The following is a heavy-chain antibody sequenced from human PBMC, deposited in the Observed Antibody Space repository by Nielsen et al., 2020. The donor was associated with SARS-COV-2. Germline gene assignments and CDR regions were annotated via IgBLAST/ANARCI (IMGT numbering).Heavy chain of an antibody. V-gene: IGHV3-11*06. J-gene: IGHJ2*01. D-gene: IGHD3-22*01. CDR1: GGSVSSGSYY. CDR2: ISSSSSYT. Sequence: LSLTCTVSGGSVSSGSYYWSWIRQAPGKGLEWVSYISSSSSYTNYADSVKGRFTISRDNAKNSLYLQMNSLRAEDTAVYYCARAPYYYDSSGYYSYWYFDLWGRGTLVTVSS. CDR3: ARAPYYYDSSGYYSYWYFDL.